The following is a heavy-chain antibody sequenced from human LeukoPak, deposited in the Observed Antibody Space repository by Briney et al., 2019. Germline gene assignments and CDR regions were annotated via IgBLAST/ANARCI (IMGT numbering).Heavy chain of an antibody. D-gene: IGHD2-15*01. V-gene: IGHV1-69*05. CDR2: IIPIFGTA. CDR3: ARDPVVAATQRPNFDI. J-gene: IGHJ3*02. Sequence: SVKVSCKASVGTFSSYAISWVRQAPGQGLEWMGRIIPIFGTANYAQKFQGRVTITTDESTSTAYMELSSLGSEDTAVYYCARDPVVAATQRPNFDIWGQGTMVTVS. CDR1: VGTFSSYA.